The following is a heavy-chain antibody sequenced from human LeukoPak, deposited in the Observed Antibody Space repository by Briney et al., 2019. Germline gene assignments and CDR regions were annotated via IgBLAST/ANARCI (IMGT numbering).Heavy chain of an antibody. V-gene: IGHV4-38-2*02. J-gene: IGHJ6*03. CDR2: IYHSGNI. Sequence: SETLSLTCAVSGYSISSGYYWGWIRQSPGKGLEWIGSIYHSGNINCNPSLKSRVTLSVDTSKNQFSLKLSSVTAADTAVYYCARDGSNSSRYSYYYMDVWGKGTTVTVSS. CDR3: ARDGSNSSRYSYYYMDV. D-gene: IGHD6-13*01. CDR1: GYSISSGYY.